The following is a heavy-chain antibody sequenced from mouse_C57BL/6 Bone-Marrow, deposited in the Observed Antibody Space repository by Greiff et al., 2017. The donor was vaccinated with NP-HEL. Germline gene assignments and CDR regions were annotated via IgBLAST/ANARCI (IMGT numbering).Heavy chain of an antibody. D-gene: IGHD1-1*01. J-gene: IGHJ4*01. Sequence: VQLHQSGPELVKPGASVKIPCKASGYTFTDYNMDWVKQSHGKSLEWIGDINPNNGGTIYNQKFKGKATLTVDKSSSTAYMELRSLTSEDTAVYYCASVVAPYYAMDYWGQGTSVTVSS. CDR2: INPNNGGT. V-gene: IGHV1-18*01. CDR3: ASVVAPYYAMDY. CDR1: GYTFTDYN.